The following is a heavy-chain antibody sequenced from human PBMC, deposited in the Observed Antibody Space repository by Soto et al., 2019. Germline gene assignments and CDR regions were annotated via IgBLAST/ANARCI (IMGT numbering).Heavy chain of an antibody. CDR3: ARDCSDTYCFTTHYYGMDV. CDR1: GGTFSNYA. D-gene: IGHD2-2*02. J-gene: IGHJ6*02. CDR2: IIPMFGTA. Sequence: QLQLVQSGAEVKKPGSSVKVSCEASGGTFSNYAISWVRQAPGQGLEWMGNIIPMFGTANYADKFQGRVTITAGKNTSTAYKELSSLRSDDTAVFYCARDCSDTYCFTTHYYGMDVWGQGTTVTVSS. V-gene: IGHV1-69*06.